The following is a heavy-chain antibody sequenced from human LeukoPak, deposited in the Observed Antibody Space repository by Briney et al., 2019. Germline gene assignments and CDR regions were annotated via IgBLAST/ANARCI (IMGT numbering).Heavy chain of an antibody. CDR2: INHSGST. V-gene: IGHV4-34*01. Sequence: KPSETLSLTCAVYGGSFSGYYWSWIRQPPGKGLEWIGEINHSGSTNYNPSLKSRVTISVDTSKNQFSLKLKSVTAAGTAVYYCARPAKGAIASGGTPHWYFDLWGRGTLVTVSS. J-gene: IGHJ2*01. CDR1: GGSFSGYY. D-gene: IGHD6-13*01. CDR3: ARPAKGAIASGGTPHWYFDL.